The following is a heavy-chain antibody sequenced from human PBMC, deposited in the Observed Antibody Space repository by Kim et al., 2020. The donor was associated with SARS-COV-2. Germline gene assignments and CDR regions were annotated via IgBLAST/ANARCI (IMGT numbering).Heavy chain of an antibody. CDR3: ATLPPGSGSYYGAFDI. D-gene: IGHD1-26*01. Sequence: ASVKVSCKVSGYTLTELSMHWVRQAPGKGLEWMGGFDPEDGETIYAQKFQGRVTMTEDTSTDTAYMELSSLRSEDTAVYYCATLPPGSGSYYGAFDIWGQGTMVTVSS. CDR2: FDPEDGET. CDR1: GYTLTELS. V-gene: IGHV1-24*01. J-gene: IGHJ3*02.